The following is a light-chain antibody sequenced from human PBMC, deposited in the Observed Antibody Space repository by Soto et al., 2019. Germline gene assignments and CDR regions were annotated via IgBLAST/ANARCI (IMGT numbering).Light chain of an antibody. CDR3: QQYDTLRT. J-gene: IGKJ1*01. Sequence: DIHMTQSPSTLSASVGDRVTITCRASQNVNIWWAWYQKKPGKGPRPLIYEASILESGVPSRFSGSGSGTEFTLTISSLQPDDVATYFCQQYDTLRTFGQGTKVEIK. CDR2: EAS. V-gene: IGKV1-5*03. CDR1: QNVNIW.